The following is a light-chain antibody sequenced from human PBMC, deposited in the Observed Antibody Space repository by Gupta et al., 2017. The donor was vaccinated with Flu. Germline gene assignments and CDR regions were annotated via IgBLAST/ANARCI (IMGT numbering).Light chain of an antibody. CDR2: GNS. CDR1: SPNIGAGYD. V-gene: IGLV1-40*01. CDR3: QSYDRSLSGVV. J-gene: IGLJ3*02. Sequence: QSVLTQPPSVSGAPGQRVTISCTGSSPNIGAGYDVHWYQQLPGTAPKLLIYGNSNRPSGVPDRFSGSKSGTSASLAITGLQAEDEADYYCQSYDRSLSGVVFGGGTKLTVI.